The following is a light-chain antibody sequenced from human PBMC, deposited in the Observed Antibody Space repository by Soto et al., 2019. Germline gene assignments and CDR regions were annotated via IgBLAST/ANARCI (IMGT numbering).Light chain of an antibody. CDR2: GAS. V-gene: IGKV3-15*01. Sequence: EIVMTQSPATLSVSPGERATLSCRASQRVSSNLAWYQQKPGQAPRLLIYGASTRATDIPARFSGSGSGTEFTLTNSSLQSEDFAVYYCQQYNNWPPYTFGQGTKLEIK. J-gene: IGKJ2*01. CDR1: QRVSSN. CDR3: QQYNNWPPYT.